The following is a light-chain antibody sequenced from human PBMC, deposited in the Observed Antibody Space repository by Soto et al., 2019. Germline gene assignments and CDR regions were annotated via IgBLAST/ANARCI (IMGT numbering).Light chain of an antibody. CDR1: SSDVGGYNY. CDR3: SSYTSSRTYVV. V-gene: IGLV2-14*01. CDR2: EVS. J-gene: IGLJ2*01. Sequence: QSALTQPASVSGSPGQSITISCTGTSSDVGGYNYVSWYQQHPGKAPKFMIYEVSNRPSGVSNRFSGSKSGNTASLTISGLQAEDEADYYCSSYTSSRTYVVFGGGTQLTVL.